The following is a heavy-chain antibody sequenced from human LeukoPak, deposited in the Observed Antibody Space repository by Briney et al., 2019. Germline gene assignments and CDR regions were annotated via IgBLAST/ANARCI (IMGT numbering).Heavy chain of an antibody. V-gene: IGHV4-34*01. Sequence: PSETLSLTCAVYGGSFSGYYWSWIRQPPGKGLEWIGEINHSGSTNYNPSLKSRVTISVDTSKNQFSLKLSSVTAADTAVYYCARLGGPYYDILTGYYSPTNYWGQGTLVSVSS. CDR3: ARLGGPYYDILTGYYSPTNY. CDR2: INHSGST. J-gene: IGHJ4*02. CDR1: GGSFSGYY. D-gene: IGHD3-9*01.